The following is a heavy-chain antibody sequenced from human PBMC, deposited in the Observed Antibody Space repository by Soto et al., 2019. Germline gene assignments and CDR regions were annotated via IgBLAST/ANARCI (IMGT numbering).Heavy chain of an antibody. D-gene: IGHD3-3*01. Sequence: SETLSLTCAVYGGSFSGYYWSWIRQPPGKGLEWIGEINHSGSTNYNPSLKSRVTISVDTSKNQFSLKLSSVTAADTAVYYCARESVPRITIFGVVPNWFDPWGQGTLVTASS. V-gene: IGHV4-34*01. CDR2: INHSGST. CDR1: GGSFSGYY. J-gene: IGHJ5*02. CDR3: ARESVPRITIFGVVPNWFDP.